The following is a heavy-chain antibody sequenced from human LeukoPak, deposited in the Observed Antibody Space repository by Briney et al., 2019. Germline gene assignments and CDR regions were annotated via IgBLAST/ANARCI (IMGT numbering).Heavy chain of an antibody. V-gene: IGHV3-74*01. CDR2: INSDGSST. CDR1: GFTFSSYW. Sequence: GGSLRLSCAASGFTFSSYWMHWVRQAPGKGLVWVSRINSDGSSTSYADSVKGRFTISRDNAKNTLYLQMNSLRAEDTAVYYCAREVLRTYDAFDIWGQGTMVTVSS. D-gene: IGHD4-17*01. J-gene: IGHJ3*02. CDR3: AREVLRTYDAFDI.